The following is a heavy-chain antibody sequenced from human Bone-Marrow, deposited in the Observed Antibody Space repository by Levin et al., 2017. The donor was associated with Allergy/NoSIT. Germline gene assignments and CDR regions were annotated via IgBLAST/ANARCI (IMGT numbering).Heavy chain of an antibody. Sequence: SETLSLTCSVSGDSFSSDYCSWIRQPPGKGLEWIGYVSFSGSTNYNPSLKSRVTMSLDKSKNQFSLKLNSVTAADTAVYYCARDVSGYDFMDYWGQGTLVTVSS. CDR1: GDSFSSDY. D-gene: IGHD5-12*01. J-gene: IGHJ4*02. V-gene: IGHV4-59*01. CDR2: VSFSGST. CDR3: ARDVSGYDFMDY.